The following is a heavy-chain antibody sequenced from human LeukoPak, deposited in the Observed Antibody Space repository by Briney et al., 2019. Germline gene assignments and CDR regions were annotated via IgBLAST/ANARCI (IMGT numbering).Heavy chain of an antibody. CDR3: ARRSVVGARTYYFDY. D-gene: IGHD2-15*01. Sequence: KSSETLSLTCTVSGGSISGYYWSWIRQPPGKGLEWIGYIYDSGITDYNPSLKSRVTISEDTSKNQFSVKLNSVTAADTAVYYCARRSVVGARTYYFDYWGQGTLVTVSS. CDR1: GGSISGYY. J-gene: IGHJ4*02. CDR2: IYDSGIT. V-gene: IGHV4-59*01.